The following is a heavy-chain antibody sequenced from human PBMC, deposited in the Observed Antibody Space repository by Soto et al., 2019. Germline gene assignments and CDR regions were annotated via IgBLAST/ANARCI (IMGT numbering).Heavy chain of an antibody. Sequence: PGESLKISCKGSGYSFTSYWISWVRQMPGKGLEWMARIDPSDPETNYSPSFQGHVTISADKSISTAYLQWSSLKASDTAIYYCARHGGYSYGRAVDYWGQGTLVTVSS. CDR2: IDPSDPET. D-gene: IGHD5-18*01. CDR3: ARHGGYSYGRAVDY. CDR1: GYSFTSYW. J-gene: IGHJ4*02. V-gene: IGHV5-10-1*01.